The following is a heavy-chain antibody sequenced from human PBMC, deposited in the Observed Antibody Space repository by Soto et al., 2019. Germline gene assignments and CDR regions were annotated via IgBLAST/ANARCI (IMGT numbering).Heavy chain of an antibody. CDR3: ARGGYSSSSDY. D-gene: IGHD6-13*01. V-gene: IGHV4-31*03. J-gene: IGHJ4*02. CDR1: GGSISSGGYY. Sequence: SETLSLTCTVSGGSISSGGYYWSWIRQHPGKGLEWIGYIYYSGSTYYNPSLKSRVTISVDTSKNQFSLKLSSVAAADTAVYYCARGGYSSSSDYWGQGTLVTVSS. CDR2: IYYSGST.